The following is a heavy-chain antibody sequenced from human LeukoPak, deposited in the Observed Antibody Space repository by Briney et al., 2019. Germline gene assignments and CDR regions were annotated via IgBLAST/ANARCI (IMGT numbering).Heavy chain of an antibody. J-gene: IGHJ4*01. V-gene: IGHV4-39*07. Sequence: SETLSLTCTVSGGSLSSSSYYWGWIRQPPGKGLEWIGTIYYSGSTYYNPSLKSRVTISVDTSKNQFSLKLSSVTAADTAVYYCASPGYGDSPNWGQGTLVTVSS. D-gene: IGHD4-17*01. CDR2: IYYSGST. CDR1: GGSLSSSSYY. CDR3: ASPGYGDSPN.